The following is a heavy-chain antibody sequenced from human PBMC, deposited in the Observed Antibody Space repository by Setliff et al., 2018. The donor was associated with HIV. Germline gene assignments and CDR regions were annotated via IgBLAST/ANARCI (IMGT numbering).Heavy chain of an antibody. CDR3: ARDRGAYYECFDQ. J-gene: IGHJ4*02. Sequence: VASVKVSCKTSRDSFAWFAMNWVRQAPGQGPEWMGGIVPGGGSTKYAQKFHGRLTFSADESTTTVYMELSNLRSDDTAVYFCARDRGAYYECFDQWGQGTLVTVSS. V-gene: IGHV1-69*13. CDR2: IVPGGGST. D-gene: IGHD1-26*01. CDR1: RDSFAWFA.